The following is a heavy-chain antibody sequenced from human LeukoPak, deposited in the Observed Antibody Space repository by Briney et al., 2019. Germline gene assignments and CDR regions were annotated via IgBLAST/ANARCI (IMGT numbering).Heavy chain of an antibody. J-gene: IGHJ4*02. Sequence: PGGSLRLSCVASGFTFDDYTIHWVRQAPGKGLEWVSLISWDGGTTYYAGSVKGRFTISRDNSKNSLYLQMNSLRTEDTALYYCAKEGIQHAGLHNWRQGTLVTVSS. CDR3: AKEGIQHAGLHN. CDR2: ISWDGGTT. V-gene: IGHV3-43*01. CDR1: GFTFDDYT. D-gene: IGHD5-18*01.